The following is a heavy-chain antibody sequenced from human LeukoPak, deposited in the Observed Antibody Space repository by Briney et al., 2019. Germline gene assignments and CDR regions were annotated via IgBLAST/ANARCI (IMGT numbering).Heavy chain of an antibody. Sequence: PGGSLRLSCVGSGFTFNTYWIHWARQAPGKGLVWVSRVKEDGRETNYADSVKGRFTLSRDNAKNTVYLQMNNLRAEDTAVYHCARAKPADFDLWGRGTLVTVSS. CDR2: VKEDGRET. CDR3: ARAKPADFDL. CDR1: GFTFNTYW. V-gene: IGHV3-74*01. J-gene: IGHJ2*01.